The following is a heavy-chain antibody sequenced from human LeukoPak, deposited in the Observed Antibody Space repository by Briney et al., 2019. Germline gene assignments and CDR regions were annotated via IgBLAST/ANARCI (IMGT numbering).Heavy chain of an antibody. CDR3: ARAPGGSVFDN. V-gene: IGHV1-2*02. J-gene: IGHJ4*02. CDR2: MNPKNGGT. D-gene: IGHD3-16*01. Sequence: GASVKVSCKASGYTFTSYYIHWVRQPPGQGLEWMGWMNPKNGGTDYAQKLQGRVTMTRDSSITTAYMELTRLRSDDTAVYYCARAPGGSVFDNWGQGTLVTVSS. CDR1: GYTFTSYY.